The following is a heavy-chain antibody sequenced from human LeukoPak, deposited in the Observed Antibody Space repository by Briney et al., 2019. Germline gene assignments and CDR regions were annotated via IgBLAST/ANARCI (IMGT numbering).Heavy chain of an antibody. CDR2: IYYSGST. Sequence: PSQTLSLTCTVSGGSISSGGYYWSWIRQHPGKGLEWIGYIYYSGSTYYNPSLKSRVTISLDTSKNQFSLKLSSVTAADAAVYYCARAGYSYGTGYYFDYWGQGALVTVSS. V-gene: IGHV4-31*03. J-gene: IGHJ4*02. CDR1: GGSISSGGYY. D-gene: IGHD5-18*01. CDR3: ARAGYSYGTGYYFDY.